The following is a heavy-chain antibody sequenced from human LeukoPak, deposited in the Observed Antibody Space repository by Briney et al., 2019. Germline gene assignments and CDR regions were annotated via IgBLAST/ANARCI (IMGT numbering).Heavy chain of an antibody. J-gene: IGHJ4*02. V-gene: IGHV3-21*01. CDR2: ISSSSNYI. D-gene: IGHD5-24*01. CDR1: GVTFSSYS. CDR3: AREMAAGTFDY. Sequence: GGSLRLSCAASGVTFSSYSMNWVRQAPGKGLEWVSSISSSSNYIYYADSVKGRLTISRDNAKNSLYLQMNSLRAEDTAVYFCAREMAAGTFDYWGQGALVTVSS.